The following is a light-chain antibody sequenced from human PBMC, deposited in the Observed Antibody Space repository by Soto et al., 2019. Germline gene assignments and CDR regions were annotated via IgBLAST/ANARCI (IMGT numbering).Light chain of an antibody. CDR2: AAS. V-gene: IGKV1-39*01. CDR3: QQSYGTPLT. Sequence: DMEMTQSPSSLSASVGDRVTITCRASQSISNYLNWYQHKPGKVPKLLIYAASSLQSGVPTRFSGSGSGKDFTLTINSLQPEDFATYCCQQSYGTPLTFGGGTKIEIK. CDR1: QSISNY. J-gene: IGKJ4*02.